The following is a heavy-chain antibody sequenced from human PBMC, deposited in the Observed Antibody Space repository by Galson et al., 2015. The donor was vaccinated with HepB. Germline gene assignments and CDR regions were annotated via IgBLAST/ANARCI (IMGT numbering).Heavy chain of an antibody. J-gene: IGHJ4*02. Sequence: PALVKPTQTLTLTCTFSGFSLTTSGMGVSWIRQPPGKALEWLARIDWDHDTYYRTALKTRLTISKDTSRNQVVLKMTNMDPVDTATYYCARTPPPYYYGSGTSTRPFFDYWGQGTLVTVSS. CDR1: GFSLTTSGMG. V-gene: IGHV2-70*11. CDR2: IDWDHDT. CDR3: ARTPPPYYYGSGTSTRPFFDY. D-gene: IGHD3-10*01.